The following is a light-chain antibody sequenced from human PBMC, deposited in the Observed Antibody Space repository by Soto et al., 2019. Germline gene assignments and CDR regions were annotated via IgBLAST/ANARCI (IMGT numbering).Light chain of an antibody. J-gene: IGLJ1*01. CDR3: QSFDSTLPLRV. CDR1: SSNIGAGYD. CDR2: GNS. V-gene: IGLV1-40*01. Sequence: QSVLTQPPSVSGAPGQRVTISCTGSSSNIGAGYDVHWYQQLPGTAPKLLIYGNSNRPSGVPDRFSGSKSGTSASLAITGPKADGEAYYYSQSFDSTLPLRVFAQGTNLTLL.